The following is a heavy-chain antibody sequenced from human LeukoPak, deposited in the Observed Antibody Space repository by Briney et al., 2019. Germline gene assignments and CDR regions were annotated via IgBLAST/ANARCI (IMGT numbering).Heavy chain of an antibody. D-gene: IGHD5-18*01. V-gene: IGHV4-34*01. J-gene: IGHJ4*02. CDR3: ARGYSYGLNY. Sequence: SETLSLTCAVYGGSFSGYYWSWIRQPPGKGLEWIGEINHSGSTNYNPSLKSRVTISVDTSKNQFSLKLSSVTAADTAVYYCARGYSYGLNYWGQGTLVTVSS. CDR2: INHSGST. CDR1: GGSFSGYY.